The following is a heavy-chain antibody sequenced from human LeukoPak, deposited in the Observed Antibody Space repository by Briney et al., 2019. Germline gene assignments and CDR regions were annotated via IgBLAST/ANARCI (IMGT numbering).Heavy chain of an antibody. CDR2: INPSGGST. CDR1: GYTFTSYN. J-gene: IGHJ4*02. V-gene: IGHV1-46*01. D-gene: IGHD5-24*01. CDR3: ARQPRRDGYNTRLFDY. Sequence: ASVKVSCKASGYTFTSYNMHWVRQAPGQGLEWMGIINPSGGSTSYAQKFQGRVTMTRDTSTSTVYMELSSLRSEDTAVYYCARQPRRDGYNTRLFDYWGQGTLVTVSS.